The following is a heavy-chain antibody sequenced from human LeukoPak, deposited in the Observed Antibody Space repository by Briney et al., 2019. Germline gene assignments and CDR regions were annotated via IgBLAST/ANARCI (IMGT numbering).Heavy chain of an antibody. CDR3: ARDIYYGSTNWFDP. CDR1: GGSISSYY. J-gene: IGHJ5*02. CDR2: IYTSGST. V-gene: IGHV4-4*07. Sequence: HPSETLSLTCTVSGGSISSYYWSWIRQPAGKGLEWIGRIYTSGSTNYNPSLKSRVTMSVDTSKNQFSLKLSSVTAADTAVYYCARDIYYGSTNWFDPWGQGTLVTVSS. D-gene: IGHD3-10*01.